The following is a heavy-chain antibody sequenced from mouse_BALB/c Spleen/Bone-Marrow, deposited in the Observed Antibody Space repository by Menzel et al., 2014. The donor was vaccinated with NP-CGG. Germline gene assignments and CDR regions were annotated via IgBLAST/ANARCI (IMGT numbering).Heavy chain of an antibody. D-gene: IGHD2-2*01. CDR3: ARGLWLRRSYYAMDY. V-gene: IGHV1-9*01. CDR2: ILPGSGST. Sequence: VQLQQSGAELMKPGASVKISCKATGYTFSSYWIEWVKQRPGHGLEWIGEILPGSGSTNYNEKFKGKATFTADTSSNTAYMQPSSLTSEDSDVYYCARGLWLRRSYYAMDYWGQRTTVTVSS. J-gene: IGHJ4*01. CDR1: GYTFSSYW.